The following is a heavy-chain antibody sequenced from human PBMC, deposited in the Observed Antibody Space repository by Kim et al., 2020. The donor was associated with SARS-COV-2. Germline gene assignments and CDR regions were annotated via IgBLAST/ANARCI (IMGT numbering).Heavy chain of an antibody. CDR3: ARGLTAAGANNFDY. J-gene: IGHJ4*02. D-gene: IGHD6-13*01. V-gene: IGHV4-4*07. Sequence: TPSLGSRVPMSVDTSKTQFSLELTSVTAADTAVYYCARGLTAAGANNFDYWGQGTLVTVSS.